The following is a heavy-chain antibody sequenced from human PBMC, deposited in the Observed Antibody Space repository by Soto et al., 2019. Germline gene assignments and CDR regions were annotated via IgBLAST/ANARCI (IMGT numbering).Heavy chain of an antibody. D-gene: IGHD2-2*01. CDR3: ARVMAAMQNWLDP. CDR2: IYHTGTT. CDR1: GGSISNVGYF. Sequence: QVQLQESGPGLVKPSQTLSLTCTVSGGSISNVGYFWSWIRQPPGKGLEWIGFIYHTGTTYCNSSLRSRVSISIDTSKSQFSLELNSVTAADTAVYYCARVMAAMQNWLDPWGQGTLVTVSP. V-gene: IGHV4-30-4*01. J-gene: IGHJ5*02.